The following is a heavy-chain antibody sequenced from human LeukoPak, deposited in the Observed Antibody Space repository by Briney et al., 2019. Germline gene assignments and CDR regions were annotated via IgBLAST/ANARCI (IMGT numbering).Heavy chain of an antibody. CDR2: ISWNSGSI. CDR1: GFTFDDYA. Sequence: PGGSLRLSCAASGFTFDDYAMHWVRQAPGKGLEWVSGISWNSGSIGYADSVKGRFTISRDNAKNSLYLQMNSLRAEDTALYYCAKDIGAVAGTRPFDYWGQGTLVTVSS. CDR3: AKDIGAVAGTRPFDY. J-gene: IGHJ4*02. D-gene: IGHD6-19*01. V-gene: IGHV3-9*01.